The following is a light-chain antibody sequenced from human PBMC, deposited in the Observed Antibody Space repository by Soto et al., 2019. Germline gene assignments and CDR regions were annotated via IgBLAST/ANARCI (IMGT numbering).Light chain of an antibody. CDR3: QQYHNWPIT. CDR1: QSVSSN. V-gene: IGKV3-15*01. J-gene: IGKJ5*01. Sequence: PGERVTLSCRASQSVSSNLAWHQQKPGQAPRILMYDASTRATSISARFSGSGSGTESTFTISSLQSEDFAVYHCQQYHNWPITFGQGTRLEIK. CDR2: DAS.